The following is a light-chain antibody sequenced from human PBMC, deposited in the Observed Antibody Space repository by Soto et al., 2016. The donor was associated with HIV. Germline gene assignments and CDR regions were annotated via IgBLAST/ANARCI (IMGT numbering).Light chain of an antibody. CDR1: QSVSVW. CDR2: KTS. Sequence: DIQMTQSPPTVSASVGDRVTITCRASQSVSVWLAWYQQKPGKAPNLLIFKTSTLEIGVPSRFSGSGSGTDFTLTLSSVQPDDVGTYYCQQYNTVPWTFGQGT. CDR3: QQYNTVPWT. V-gene: IGKV1-5*03. J-gene: IGKJ1*01.